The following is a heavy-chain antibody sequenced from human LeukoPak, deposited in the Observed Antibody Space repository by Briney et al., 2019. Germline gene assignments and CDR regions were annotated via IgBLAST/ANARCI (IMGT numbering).Heavy chain of an antibody. CDR3: AKATPGYYYDSSGYYSYFDY. V-gene: IGHV3-23*01. CDR2: ISGSGGST. CDR1: GFTFSSYA. J-gene: IGHJ4*02. Sequence: GGSLRLSCAASGFTFSSYAMSWVRQAPGKGLEWVSAISGSGGSTYYADSVKGRFTISRDNSKNTLYLQMNSLRAEDTAVYYCAKATPGYYYDSSGYYSYFDYWGQGTLVTVSS. D-gene: IGHD3-22*01.